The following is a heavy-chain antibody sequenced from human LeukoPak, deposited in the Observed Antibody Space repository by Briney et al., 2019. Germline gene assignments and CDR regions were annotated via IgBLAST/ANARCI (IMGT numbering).Heavy chain of an antibody. CDR1: GFTFSSYA. CDR3: AKDPGYNWNADYFDY. Sequence: GRSLRLSCAASGFTFSSYAMSWVRQAPGKGLEWVSAISGSGGSTYYADSVKGRFTISRDNSKNTLYLQMNSLRAEETAVYYCAKDPGYNWNADYFDYWGQGTLVTVSS. CDR2: ISGSGGST. V-gene: IGHV3-23*01. J-gene: IGHJ4*02. D-gene: IGHD1-1*01.